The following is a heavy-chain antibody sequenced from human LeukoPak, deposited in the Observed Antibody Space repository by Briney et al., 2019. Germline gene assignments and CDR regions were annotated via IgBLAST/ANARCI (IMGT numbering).Heavy chain of an antibody. CDR3: ARGLYYDSSGYLVY. CDR1: GGTFSSYA. D-gene: IGHD3-22*01. V-gene: IGHV1-69*05. Sequence: GASVKVSCKASGGTFSSYAISWVRQAPGQGLEWMGGIIPIFGTANYAQKFQGRVTITTDESTSTAYMELSSLRSEGTAVYYCARGLYYDSSGYLVYWGQGTLVTVSS. CDR2: IIPIFGTA. J-gene: IGHJ4*02.